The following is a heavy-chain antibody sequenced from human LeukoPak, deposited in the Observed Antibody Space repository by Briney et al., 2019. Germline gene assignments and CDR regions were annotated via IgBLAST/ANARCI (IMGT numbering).Heavy chain of an antibody. CDR2: ISSSGSTI. Sequence: GGSLRLSCAASGFTFSSYEMNWVRQAPGKGLEWVSYISSSGSTIYYADSVKGRFTISRDNAKNSLYPQMNSLRAEDTAVYYCASFSTVKGRVGDAFDIWGQGTMVTVSS. CDR1: GFTFSSYE. CDR3: ASFSTVKGRVGDAFDI. D-gene: IGHD4-17*01. J-gene: IGHJ3*02. V-gene: IGHV3-48*03.